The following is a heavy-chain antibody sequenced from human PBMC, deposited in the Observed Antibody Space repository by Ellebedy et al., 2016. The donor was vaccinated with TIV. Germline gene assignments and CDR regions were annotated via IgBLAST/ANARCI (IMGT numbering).Heavy chain of an antibody. CDR3: ARLYSSGDYYFDY. CDR2: LYYTGST. V-gene: IGHV4-39*01. Sequence: MPGGSLRLSCTVSGGSISSRTHYWGWLRQPPGTGLEWTGSLYYTGSTFYNPSLKSRVSIFVDTSKNQFSLKLSSVTAADTAVYYCARLYSSGDYYFDYWGQGMLVTVSS. J-gene: IGHJ4*02. D-gene: IGHD3-22*01. CDR1: GGSISSRTHY.